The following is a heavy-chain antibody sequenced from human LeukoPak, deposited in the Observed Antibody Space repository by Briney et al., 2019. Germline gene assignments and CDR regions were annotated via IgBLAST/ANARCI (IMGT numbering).Heavy chain of an antibody. CDR2: IYSGGST. Sequence: GSLRLSCAASGFTVSSNYMSWVRQAPGKGLEWVSVIYSGGSTYYADSVKGRFTISRDNSKNTLYLQMNSLRAEDTAVYYCARVSDSSGYYLYYFDYWGQGTLVTVSS. J-gene: IGHJ4*02. CDR1: GFTVSSNY. D-gene: IGHD3-22*01. CDR3: ARVSDSSGYYLYYFDY. V-gene: IGHV3-66*01.